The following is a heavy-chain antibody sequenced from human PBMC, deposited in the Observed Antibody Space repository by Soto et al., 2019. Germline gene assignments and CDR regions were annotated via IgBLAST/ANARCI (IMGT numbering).Heavy chain of an antibody. CDR2: IWYDGSEI. CDR1: GSIFSGYG. CDR3: ARVKYSSSWYPPFNYYYYYGMDV. Sequence: GGSLRLSCAAPGSIFSGYGMHWVRQFPGKGLAWVAVIWYDGSEIYYADSVKGRFTISRDNSKNTLYLQMNSLRAEDTAVYYCARVKYSSSWYPPFNYYYYYGMDVWGQRTTVTVSS. J-gene: IGHJ6*02. D-gene: IGHD6-13*01. V-gene: IGHV3-33*01.